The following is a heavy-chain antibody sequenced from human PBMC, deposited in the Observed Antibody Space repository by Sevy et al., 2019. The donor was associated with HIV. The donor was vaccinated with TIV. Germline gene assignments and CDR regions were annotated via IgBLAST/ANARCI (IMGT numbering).Heavy chain of an antibody. D-gene: IGHD3-22*01. CDR3: AKEVNWLSPFEGLY. V-gene: IGHV3-30*18. Sequence: GGSLRLSCAASGFTFSSYGMHWVRQAPGKGLEWVAVISYDGSNKYYADSVKGRFTISRDNSKNTLYLQMNSLRAEDKAVYYCAKEVNWLSPFEGLYWGQGTLVTVSS. J-gene: IGHJ4*02. CDR1: GFTFSSYG. CDR2: ISYDGSNK.